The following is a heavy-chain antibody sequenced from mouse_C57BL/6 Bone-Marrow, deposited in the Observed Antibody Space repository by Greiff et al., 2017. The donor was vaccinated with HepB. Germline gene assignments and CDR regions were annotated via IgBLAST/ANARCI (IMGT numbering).Heavy chain of an antibody. D-gene: IGHD2-12*01. Sequence: EVKLMESGGGLVKPGGSLKLSCAASGFTFSDYGMHWVRQAPEKGLEWVAYISSGSSTIYYADTVKGRFTISRDNAKNTLFLQMTSLRSEDTAMYYCANPYYREYFDVWGTGTTVTVSS. CDR1: GFTFSDYG. V-gene: IGHV5-17*01. J-gene: IGHJ1*03. CDR3: ANPYYREYFDV. CDR2: ISSGSSTI.